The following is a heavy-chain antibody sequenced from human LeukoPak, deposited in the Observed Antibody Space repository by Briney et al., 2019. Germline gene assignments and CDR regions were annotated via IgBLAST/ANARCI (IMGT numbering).Heavy chain of an antibody. D-gene: IGHD1-14*01. Sequence: ATVKVSCKASGYTFTGYYMHWVRQAPGQGLEWMGWINPNSGGTNYAQKFQGRVTMARDTSISTAYMELSRLRSDDTAAYYCARPMTQMNQLDHILSWFDPWGQGTLVTVSS. J-gene: IGHJ5*02. V-gene: IGHV1-2*02. CDR2: INPNSGGT. CDR3: ARPMTQMNQLDHILSWFDP. CDR1: GYTFTGYY.